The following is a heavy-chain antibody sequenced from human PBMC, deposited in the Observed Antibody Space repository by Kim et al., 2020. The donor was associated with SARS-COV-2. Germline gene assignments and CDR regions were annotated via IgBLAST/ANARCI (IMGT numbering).Heavy chain of an antibody. Sequence: GGSLRLSCAASGFTFSSYSMNWVRQAPGKGLEWVSSISSSSSYIYYADSVKGRFTISRDNAKNSLYLQMNSLRAEDTAVYYCARDRGYYGSGSYDARIYYYYGMDVWGQGTTVTVSS. CDR1: GFTFSSYS. J-gene: IGHJ6*02. V-gene: IGHV3-21*01. CDR2: ISSSSSYI. CDR3: ARDRGYYGSGSYDARIYYYYGMDV. D-gene: IGHD3-10*01.